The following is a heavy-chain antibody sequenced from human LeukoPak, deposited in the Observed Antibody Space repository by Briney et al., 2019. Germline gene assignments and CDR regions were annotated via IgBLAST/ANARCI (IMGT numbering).Heavy chain of an antibody. CDR3: ARHSRVIVGAICAFDF. Sequence: SETLSLTCAVSGSSVYIDYYWAWVRQPPGKGLEWIGSIHPGGTIYSNPSLKSRLPISGDTSANHLSLKLSSVTAADTALYYCARHSRVIVGAICAFDFWGQGTKVTVSS. V-gene: IGHV4-38-2*01. J-gene: IGHJ3*01. CDR2: IHPGGTI. CDR1: GSSVYIDYY. D-gene: IGHD1-26*01.